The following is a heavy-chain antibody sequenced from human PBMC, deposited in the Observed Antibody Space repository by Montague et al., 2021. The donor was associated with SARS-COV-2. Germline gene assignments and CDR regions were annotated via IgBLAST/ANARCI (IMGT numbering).Heavy chain of an antibody. D-gene: IGHD3-3*01. CDR3: ARHSGRDTIFGVVIIFDAFDX. Sequence: SETLSLTCTVSGGFISSSNYYWGWIRQPPGKGLEWIGSIYYSGSTYYTPSLKSRVTISVDTSKNQFSLRLSSVTAADTAVYYCARHSGRDTIFGVVIIFDAFDXWGQGTMVTVSS. CDR2: IYYSGST. CDR1: GGFISSSNYY. J-gene: IGHJ3*02. V-gene: IGHV4-39*01.